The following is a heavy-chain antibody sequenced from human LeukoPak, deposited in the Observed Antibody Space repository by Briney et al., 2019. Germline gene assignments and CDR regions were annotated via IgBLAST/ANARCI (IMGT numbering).Heavy chain of an antibody. CDR3: TREYGGVNIYVFDV. J-gene: IGHJ3*01. D-gene: IGHD3-16*01. Sequence: GGSLRLSCAASGFTFSDQYIDWVRQAPGKGLDWVGRISNKANGYTTEYAASVKGRFTISRDDSKNSLFLQMNDLKTDDTAVYHCTREYGGVNIYVFDVGGQGKRSTVS. CDR1: GFTFSDQY. CDR2: ISNKANGYTT. V-gene: IGHV3-72*01.